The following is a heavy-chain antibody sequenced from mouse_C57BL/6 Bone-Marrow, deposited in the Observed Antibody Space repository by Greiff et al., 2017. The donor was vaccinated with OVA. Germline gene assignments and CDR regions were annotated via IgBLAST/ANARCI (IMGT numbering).Heavy chain of an antibody. CDR1: GYTFTSYW. J-gene: IGHJ1*03. Sequence: QVQLQQPGAELVKPGASVKVSCKASGYTFTSYWMHWVKQRPGQGLEWIGRIHPSDSDTTYNQKFKGKATLTVDKSSNTAYMQHSSLTSEDSAVYYCARVVYYDYSYRYFDFWGTGTTVTVSS. CDR2: IHPSDSDT. D-gene: IGHD2-4*01. CDR3: ARVVYYDYSYRYFDF. V-gene: IGHV1-74*01.